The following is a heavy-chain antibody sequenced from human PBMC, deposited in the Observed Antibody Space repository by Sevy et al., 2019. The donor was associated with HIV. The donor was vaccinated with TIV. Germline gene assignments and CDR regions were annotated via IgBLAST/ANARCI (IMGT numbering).Heavy chain of an antibody. CDR1: GFTFSDYY. J-gene: IGHJ3*02. V-gene: IGHV3-11*06. CDR3: ARVGCSISSCPKGDAFDI. D-gene: IGHD2-2*01. Sequence: GGSLRLSCAASGFTFSDYYINWIRQAPGKGLEWVLYISGSSSYTNYADSVKGRFTISRDNAKNSLYLQMNSLRAEDTAVYYCARVGCSISSCPKGDAFDIWGQGTMVTVSS. CDR2: ISGSSSYT.